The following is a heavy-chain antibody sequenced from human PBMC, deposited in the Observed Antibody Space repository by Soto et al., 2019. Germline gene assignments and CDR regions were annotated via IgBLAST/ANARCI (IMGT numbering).Heavy chain of an antibody. CDR3: AREGPAPYYYSDMDV. Sequence: QVQLVQSGGEVKKPGASVKVSCKTSGYSFTTYGISWVRQAPGQGLEWMGWISAYNGNTNYAQKHQDRVTMTTDTSTSTAYMELRSLRSDDTAVYYCAREGPAPYYYSDMDVWGQGSKVTVSS. CDR1: GYSFTTYG. CDR2: ISAYNGNT. J-gene: IGHJ6*02. V-gene: IGHV1-18*01.